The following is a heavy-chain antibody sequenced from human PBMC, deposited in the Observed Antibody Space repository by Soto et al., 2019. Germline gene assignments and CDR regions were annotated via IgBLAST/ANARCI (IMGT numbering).Heavy chain of an antibody. CDR1: GFTFSRYV. V-gene: IGHV3-23*01. CDR2: INSNGDST. D-gene: IGHD2-2*01. CDR3: ARVPDLDYCSRTSCLYYFDY. J-gene: IGHJ4*02. Sequence: EVQLLESGGGLVQPGGSLRLSCVASGFTFSRYVMSWVRQAPGKGLEWVSTINSNGDSTYYADSVKGRFTISGDNSKISLYLQMKSLRAEDTAVYYCARVPDLDYCSRTSCLYYFDYWGQGALVTVSS.